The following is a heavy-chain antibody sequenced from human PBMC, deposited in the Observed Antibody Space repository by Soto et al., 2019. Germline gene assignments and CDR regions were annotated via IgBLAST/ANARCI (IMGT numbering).Heavy chain of an antibody. D-gene: IGHD2-15*01. CDR3: TTVKIYVCQSGSAYHVLLGY. V-gene: IGHV4-34*01. J-gene: IGHJ4*02. CDR2: IYHSGST. Sequence: XETLSLTCAVSGVSLSSYYWSWIRQPPGKGLDWIGEIYHSGSTNYNPSLKRRVTISVDTSKNQFYLKLSSVTAADTAVYYWTTVKIYVCQSGSAYHVLLGYWGQGTLVTVSS. CDR1: GVSLSSYY.